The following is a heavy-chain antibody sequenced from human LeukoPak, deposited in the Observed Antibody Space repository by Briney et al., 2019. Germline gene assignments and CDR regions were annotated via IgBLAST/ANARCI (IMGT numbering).Heavy chain of an antibody. D-gene: IGHD4-17*01. Sequence: SETLSLTCTVSGGSISSYYWSWIRQPPGKGLEWIGYIYTSGSTNYNPSLKSLVTISVDTSKNQFSLKLSSVTAADTAVYYCARYYGDYAFDIWGQGTMVTVSS. J-gene: IGHJ3*02. CDR1: GGSISSYY. CDR2: IYTSGST. V-gene: IGHV4-4*09. CDR3: ARYYGDYAFDI.